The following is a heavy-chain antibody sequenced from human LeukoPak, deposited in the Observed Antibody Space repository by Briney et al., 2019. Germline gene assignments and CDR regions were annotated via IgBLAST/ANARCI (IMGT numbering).Heavy chain of an antibody. CDR2: INSDGSAT. Sequence: SGGSLRLSCAASGFTFSSYWMHWVRQAPGKGLVWVSRINSDGSATTYADSVKGRFTISRDNAKNTLYLQMNSLRTEDTALYYCARDPSYDGNSFRYFQHWGQGTLVTVSS. CDR3: ARDPSYDGNSFRYFQH. V-gene: IGHV3-74*01. D-gene: IGHD4-23*01. CDR1: GFTFSSYW. J-gene: IGHJ1*01.